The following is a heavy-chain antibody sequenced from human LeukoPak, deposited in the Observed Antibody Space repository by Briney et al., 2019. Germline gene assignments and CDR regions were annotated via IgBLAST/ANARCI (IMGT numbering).Heavy chain of an antibody. CDR1: GGTFSSYA. CDR2: IIPILGIV. Sequence: SVKVSCKASGGTFSSYAISWVRRAPGQGLEWMGRIIPILGIVNYAQKFQGRVTITADKSTSTAYMELSSLRSEDTAVYYCASSSIVVVVAATPTAFDIWGQGTMVTVSS. V-gene: IGHV1-69*04. J-gene: IGHJ3*02. D-gene: IGHD2-15*01. CDR3: ASSSIVVVVAATPTAFDI.